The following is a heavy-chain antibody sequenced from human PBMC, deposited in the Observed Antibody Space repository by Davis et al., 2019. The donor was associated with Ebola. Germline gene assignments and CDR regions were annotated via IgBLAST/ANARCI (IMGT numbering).Heavy chain of an antibody. V-gene: IGHV1-18*01. CDR2: ISAYNGNT. CDR1: GYTFTSYG. J-gene: IGHJ4*02. Sequence: ASVKVSCKASGYTFTSYGITWVRQAPGQGLEWMGWISAYNGNTNYAQKLQGRVTMTTDTSTGTAYMELRSLRSDDAAVYYCARDPSSYSSGWQPSYFDYWGQGTLVTVSS. D-gene: IGHD6-19*01. CDR3: ARDPSSYSSGWQPSYFDY.